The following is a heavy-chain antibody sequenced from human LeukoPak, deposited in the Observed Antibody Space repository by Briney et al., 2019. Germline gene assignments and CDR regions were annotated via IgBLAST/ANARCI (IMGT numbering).Heavy chain of an antibody. CDR1: AGSISSYY. J-gene: IGHJ6*02. CDR2: TYYSGRT. Sequence: SETLSLTCTVSAGSISSYYWSWIRQPPGKGREWIGYTYYSGRTNYNTSLKSRVTISVDTSKNQVYLKMSSVTAADTAVYYCARDRLGYGAIWRYGMDVWGQGTTVTVSS. CDR3: ARDRLGYGAIWRYGMDV. V-gene: IGHV4-59*01. D-gene: IGHD2-15*01.